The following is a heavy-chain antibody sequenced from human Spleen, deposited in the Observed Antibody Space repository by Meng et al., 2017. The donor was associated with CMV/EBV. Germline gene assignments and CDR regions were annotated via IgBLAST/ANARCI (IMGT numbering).Heavy chain of an antibody. Sequence: SVKVSCKTTGYIFTDYSISWVRQAPGQGLEWMGGIIPIFGTANYAQKFQGRVTITTDESTSTAYMELSRLRSDDTAVYYCASTGYSSSWPAYWGQGTLVTVSS. V-gene: IGHV1-69*05. CDR2: IIPIFGTA. CDR3: ASTGYSSSWPAY. CDR1: GYIFTDYS. J-gene: IGHJ4*02. D-gene: IGHD6-13*01.